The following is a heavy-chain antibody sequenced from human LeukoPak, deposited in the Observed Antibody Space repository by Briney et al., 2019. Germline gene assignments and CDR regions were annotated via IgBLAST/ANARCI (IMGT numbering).Heavy chain of an antibody. CDR1: GYTFAGYY. Sequence: ASVKVSCKASGYTFAGYYMHWVRQAPGLGLEWMGWIHPNSGDTKYAQKWQGRVTMTRDTSISTAYMELGSLRSDDTAVYYCARASTVTKSYFDCWGQGTLVTVSS. CDR2: IHPNSGDT. V-gene: IGHV1-2*02. D-gene: IGHD4-17*01. J-gene: IGHJ4*02. CDR3: ARASTVTKSYFDC.